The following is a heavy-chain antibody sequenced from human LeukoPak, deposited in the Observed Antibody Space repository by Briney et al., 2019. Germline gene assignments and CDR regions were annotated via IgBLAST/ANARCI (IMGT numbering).Heavy chain of an antibody. D-gene: IGHD2-2*01. J-gene: IGHJ2*01. V-gene: IGHV4-59*01. CDR3: AREGSLGYCSSTSCYPYWYFDL. CDR1: GGSISSYY. CDR2: IYYSGST. Sequence: SETLSLTCTVSGGSISSYYWSWIRQPPGKGLEWIGYIYYSGSTNYNPSLKSRVTISVGTSKNQFSLKLSSVTAADTAVYYRAREGSLGYCSSTSCYPYWYFDLWGRGTLVTVSS.